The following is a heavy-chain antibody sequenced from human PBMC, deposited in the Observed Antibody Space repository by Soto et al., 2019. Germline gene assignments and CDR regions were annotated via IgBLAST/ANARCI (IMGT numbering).Heavy chain of an antibody. V-gene: IGHV1-69*02. D-gene: IGHD5-18*01. J-gene: IGHJ4*02. Sequence: QVQLVQSGAEVKKPGSSVKVSCKASGGTFSSYTIGWVRQAPGQGLEWMGRLIPIVDISNYAQNFQDRVTITADKSTTTAYMELSSLRSEDTAVYYCARASSYGPFDYWGQGTLVTVSS. CDR1: GGTFSSYT. CDR3: ARASSYGPFDY. CDR2: LIPIVDIS.